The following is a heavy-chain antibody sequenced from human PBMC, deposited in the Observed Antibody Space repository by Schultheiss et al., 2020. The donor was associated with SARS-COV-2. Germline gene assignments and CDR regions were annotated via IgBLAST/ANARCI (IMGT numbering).Heavy chain of an antibody. CDR2: ISSSSSTI. D-gene: IGHD3-3*01. Sequence: GGSLRLSCAASGFTFSSYSMNWVRQAPGKGLEWVSYISSSSSTIYYADSVKGRFTISRDNAKNSLYLQMNSLRDEDTAVYYCARDCAWSGYYDFWSGPQSYYYYGMDVWGQGTTVTVSS. CDR3: ARDCAWSGYYDFWSGPQSYYYYGMDV. V-gene: IGHV3-48*02. CDR1: GFTFSSYS. J-gene: IGHJ6*02.